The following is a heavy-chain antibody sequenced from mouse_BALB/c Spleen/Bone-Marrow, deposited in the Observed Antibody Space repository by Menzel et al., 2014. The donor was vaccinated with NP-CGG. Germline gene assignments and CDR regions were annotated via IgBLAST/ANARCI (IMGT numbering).Heavy chain of an antibody. CDR2: INPDSSTI. CDR1: GFDFSRYW. D-gene: IGHD2-3*01. CDR3: ARLGYYGGFAY. V-gene: IGHV4-1*02. Sequence: EVKLMESGGGLVQPGGSLKLSCAASGFDFSRYWVSWVRQAPGKGLEWIGEINPDSSTINYTPSLKDKFIISRDNAKNTLYLQMSKVRSEDTALYYCARLGYYGGFAYWGQGTLVTVSA. J-gene: IGHJ3*01.